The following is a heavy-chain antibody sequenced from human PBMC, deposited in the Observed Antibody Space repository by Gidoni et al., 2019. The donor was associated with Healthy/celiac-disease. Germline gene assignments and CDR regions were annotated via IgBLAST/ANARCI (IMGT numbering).Heavy chain of an antibody. D-gene: IGHD3-10*01. J-gene: IGHJ4*02. V-gene: IGHV3-23*01. CDR2: ISGSGGST. Sequence: EVHLLESGGGLVQPGGSLRLSCAASGFTFSIYAMSWARQAPGKGLEWVAAISGSGGSTYYADSVKGRFTISRDNSKNTLYLQMNSLRAEDTAVYYCAKVGGYGLWFGELTNPSSYFDYWGQGTLVTVSS. CDR3: AKVGGYGLWFGELTNPSSYFDY. CDR1: GFTFSIYA.